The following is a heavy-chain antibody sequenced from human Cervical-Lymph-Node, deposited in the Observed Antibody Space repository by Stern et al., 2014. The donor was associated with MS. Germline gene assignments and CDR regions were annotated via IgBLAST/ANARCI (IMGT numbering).Heavy chain of an antibody. V-gene: IGHV1-69*01. J-gene: IGHJ6*02. CDR2: IIPIFGTA. D-gene: IGHD1-26*01. CDR3: ARGELKEGLVRGMDV. CDR1: GGTFSSYA. Sequence: VQLLESGAEVKKPGSSVKVSCKASGGTFSSYAISWVRQAPGQGLEWMGGIIPIFGTANYAKKVQGRVTITADESTSTAYMELSSLRSEDTAVYYCARGELKEGLVRGMDVWGQGTTVTVSS.